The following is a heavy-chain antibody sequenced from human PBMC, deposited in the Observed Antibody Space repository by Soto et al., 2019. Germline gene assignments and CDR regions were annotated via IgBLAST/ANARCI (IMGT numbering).Heavy chain of an antibody. CDR2: ISARSSKT. J-gene: IGHJ6*02. V-gene: IGHV3-23*01. Sequence: GGSLRLSCVCSGLSFEKFAMRWVRQAPGKGLEWVSSISARSSKTYYAGSVKGRFTIFRDNSKNTLFLQMNSLAAEDTAVYYCAKVFYDSGTPRVVLDVSTQGSTVPGS. CDR1: GLSFEKFA. CDR3: AKVFYDSGTPRVVLDV. D-gene: IGHD3-16*01.